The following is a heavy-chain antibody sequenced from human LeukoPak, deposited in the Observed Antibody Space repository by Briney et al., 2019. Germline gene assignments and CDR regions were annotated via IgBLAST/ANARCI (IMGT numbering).Heavy chain of an antibody. V-gene: IGHV4-4*07. CDR2: IYTSGST. D-gene: IGHD1-1*01. CDR3: ARVQLERRGTTEYYFDY. CDR1: GYSISSGYL. J-gene: IGHJ4*02. Sequence: SETLSLICTVSGYSISSGYLWSWIRQPAGKGLEWIGRIYTSGSTNYNPSLKSRVTMSVDTSKNQFSLKLSSVTAADTAVYYCARVQLERRGTTEYYFDYWGQGTLVTVSS.